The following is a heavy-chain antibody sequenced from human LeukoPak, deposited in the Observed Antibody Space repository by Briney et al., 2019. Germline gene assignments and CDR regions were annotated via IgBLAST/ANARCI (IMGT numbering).Heavy chain of an antibody. CDR2: ISSGSDYI. CDR1: GFPFRSYS. J-gene: IGHJ4*02. V-gene: IGHV3-21*01. D-gene: IGHD5-18*01. Sequence: GGSLRLSCAAAGFPFRSYSMNWVRQVPGKGLEWVSTISSGSDYIYYADSVKGRLTISRDNAKNTLYLQMNSLRAEDTAVYYCARGGYHAYYLDYWGQGSLVTVSS. CDR3: ARGGYHAYYLDY.